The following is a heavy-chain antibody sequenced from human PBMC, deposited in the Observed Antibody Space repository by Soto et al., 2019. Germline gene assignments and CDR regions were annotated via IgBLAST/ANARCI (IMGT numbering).Heavy chain of an antibody. CDR1: GASMSDYY. D-gene: IGHD3-16*01. J-gene: IGHJ4*02. CDR3: ERSGHTFVGVV. V-gene: IGHV4-59*01. Sequence: QVQLQGSGPGLVKPSETLSLTCTISGASMSDYYGSWIRQSPGKGLEHIGYLHYSGSANYNPSLKSRVTISMDTSKNQFFLKLNSVTAADTAIYYCERSGHTFVGVVWGQGIPVIVSS. CDR2: LHYSGSA.